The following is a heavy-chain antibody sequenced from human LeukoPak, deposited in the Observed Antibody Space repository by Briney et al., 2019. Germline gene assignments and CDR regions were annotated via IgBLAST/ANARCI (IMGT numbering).Heavy chain of an antibody. V-gene: IGHV3-66*01. CDR3: ARDFVGRGGYSSGWDAFDI. CDR2: IYSGGST. CDR1: GFTFSSSA. J-gene: IGHJ3*02. D-gene: IGHD6-19*01. Sequence: GGSLRLSCAASGFTFSSSAMHWVRQAPGKGLEWVSVIYSGGSTYYADSVKGRFTISRDNSKNTLYLQMNSLRAEDTAVYYWARDFVGRGGYSSGWDAFDIWGQGTMVTVSS.